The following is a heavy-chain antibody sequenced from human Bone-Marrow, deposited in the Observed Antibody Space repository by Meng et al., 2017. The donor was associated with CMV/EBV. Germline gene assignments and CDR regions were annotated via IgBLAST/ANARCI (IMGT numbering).Heavy chain of an antibody. CDR1: GYTFTSYD. CDR2: MNPNSGNT. CDR3: ARDQYYDFWSGYPYYYYYGMDV. J-gene: IGHJ6*02. Sequence: ASVKVSCKASGYTFTSYDINWVRQATGQGLEWMGWMNPNSGNTGYAQKFQGRVTMTRNTSISTAYMELSSLRSEDTAVYYCARDQYYDFWSGYPYYYYYGMDVWGQGTTVTVSS. V-gene: IGHV1-8*01. D-gene: IGHD3-3*01.